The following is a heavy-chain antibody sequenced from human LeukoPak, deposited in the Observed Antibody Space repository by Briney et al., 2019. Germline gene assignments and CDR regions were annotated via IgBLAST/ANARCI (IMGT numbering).Heavy chain of an antibody. J-gene: IGHJ4*02. CDR1: GFTFSSYA. Sequence: GGSLRLSCAASGFTFSSYAMSWVRQAPGKGLEWVSAISGSGGSTYYADSVKGRFTISRDNSKNTLYLQMNSLRAGDTAVYYCAKAGYGVSSWYPFGYWGQGTLVTVSS. CDR2: ISGSGGST. D-gene: IGHD6-13*01. V-gene: IGHV3-23*01. CDR3: AKAGYGVSSWYPFGY.